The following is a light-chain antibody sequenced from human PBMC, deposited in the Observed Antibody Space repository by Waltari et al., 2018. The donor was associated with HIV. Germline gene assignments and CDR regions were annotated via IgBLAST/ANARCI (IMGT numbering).Light chain of an antibody. CDR3: LQHNSYPWT. CDR2: AAS. V-gene: IGKV1-17*01. CDR1: SLRNYY. Sequence: SVGVGKTVRITCQGDSLRNYYASWYQQKPGKAPQRLIYAASSLQSGVPSRFSGSGSGTEFTLTISSLQPEDFATYFCLQHNSYPWTFGQGTKVEIK. J-gene: IGKJ1*01.